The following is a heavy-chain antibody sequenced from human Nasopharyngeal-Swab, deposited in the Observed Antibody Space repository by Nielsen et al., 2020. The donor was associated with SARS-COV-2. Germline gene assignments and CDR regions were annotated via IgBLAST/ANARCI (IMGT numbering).Heavy chain of an antibody. J-gene: IGHJ5*02. CDR1: GGSLSGYY. CDR2: INHSGGT. D-gene: IGHD6-13*01. CDR3: ARLGRSEAAAGSYNWFDP. V-gene: IGHV4-34*01. Sequence: CGSLRLSCAVYGGSLSGYYWSWIRQPPGKGLEWIGEINHSGGTNYNPSLKSRVTISVDTSKIQFSLRLSSVTAADTAVYYCARLGRSEAAAGSYNWFDPWGQGTLVTVSS.